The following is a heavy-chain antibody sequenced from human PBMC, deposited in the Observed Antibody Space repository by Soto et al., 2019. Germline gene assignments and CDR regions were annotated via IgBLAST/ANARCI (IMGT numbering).Heavy chain of an antibody. V-gene: IGHV4-34*01. CDR2: INHSGST. Sequence: QVQLQQWGAGLLKPSETLSLTCAVYGGSFSGYYWSWIRQPPGKGLEWIGEINHSGSTNYNPSLKSRVTTSVDTSKSQFSLKLSSVTAADTAVYYCARVAPDYGDYVGGPIDYWGQGTLVTVSS. D-gene: IGHD4-17*01. CDR3: ARVAPDYGDYVGGPIDY. CDR1: GGSFSGYY. J-gene: IGHJ4*02.